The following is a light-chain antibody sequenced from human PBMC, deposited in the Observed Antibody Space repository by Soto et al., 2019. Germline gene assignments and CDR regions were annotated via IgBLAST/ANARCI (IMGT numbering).Light chain of an antibody. V-gene: IGKV3-15*01. Sequence: MTPEAATLSAYPRQRYTLCGGPGHRVGSNLAWYQQKPGHAPSLLLYGASTSATSIPARFSGSGSGTAYALSISCRQSEYFAVYFYQQYNNGALTFGGGTRVEIK. J-gene: IGKJ4*01. CDR3: QQYNNGALT. CDR1: HRVGSN. CDR2: GAS.